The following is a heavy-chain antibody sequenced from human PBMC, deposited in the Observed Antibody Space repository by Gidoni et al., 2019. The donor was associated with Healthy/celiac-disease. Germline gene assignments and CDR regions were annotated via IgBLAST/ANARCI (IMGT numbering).Heavy chain of an antibody. J-gene: IGHJ4*02. V-gene: IGHV2-5*01. Sequence: QITLKESGPTLVKPTHTLTLTFTFSGFSLSTSGVRVGWIRQPPGKALEWLALIYWNDDKRYSPSLKSRLTITKDTSKNQVVLTMTNMDPVDTATYYCAHVLFDWLSPLLFDYWGQGTLVTVSS. CDR2: IYWNDDK. CDR1: GFSLSTSGVR. D-gene: IGHD3-9*01. CDR3: AHVLFDWLSPLLFDY.